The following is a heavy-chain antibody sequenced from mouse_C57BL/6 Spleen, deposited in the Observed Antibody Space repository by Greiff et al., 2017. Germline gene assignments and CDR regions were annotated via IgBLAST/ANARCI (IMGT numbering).Heavy chain of an antibody. V-gene: IGHV5-17*01. D-gene: IGHD2-4*01. CDR1: GFTFSDYG. CDR3: ARKIYYDYDVFSYAMDY. J-gene: IGHJ4*01. Sequence: DVMLVESGGGLVKPGGSLKLSCAASGFTFSDYGMHWVRQAPEKGLEWVAYISSGSSTIYYADTVKGRFTISRDNAKNTLFLQMTSLRSEDTAMYYCARKIYYDYDVFSYAMDYWGQGTSVTVSS. CDR2: ISSGSSTI.